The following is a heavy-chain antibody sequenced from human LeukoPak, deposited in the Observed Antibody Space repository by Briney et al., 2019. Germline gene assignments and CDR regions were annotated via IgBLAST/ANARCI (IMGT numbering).Heavy chain of an antibody. J-gene: IGHJ4*02. CDR3: AKDQSTTVTTYYFDY. CDR2: ISGSGGNT. V-gene: IGHV3-23*01. D-gene: IGHD4-17*01. Sequence: GGSLRLSCAASGFTFSTYAMSWVRQAPGKGLEWVSAISGSGGNTYYADSVKGRFTISRDNSKNTLYLQMNSLRAEDTAVYYCAKDQSTTVTTYYFDYWGQGTLVTVSS. CDR1: GFTFSTYA.